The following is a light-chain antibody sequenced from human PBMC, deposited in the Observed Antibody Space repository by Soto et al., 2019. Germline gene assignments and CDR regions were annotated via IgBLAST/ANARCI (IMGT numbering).Light chain of an antibody. CDR3: SSYKTTITV. V-gene: IGLV2-14*01. CDR1: SSDIGDYKY. J-gene: IGLJ3*02. CDR2: EVN. Sequence: QSVLTQPASVSGSPGQSVSISCSGTSSDIGDYKYVSWYQQHPGKAPKLVISEVNNRPLGVSNRFSGSKSGNTAYLTISALQAEDEADYYCSSYKTTITVFGGGTKLSVL.